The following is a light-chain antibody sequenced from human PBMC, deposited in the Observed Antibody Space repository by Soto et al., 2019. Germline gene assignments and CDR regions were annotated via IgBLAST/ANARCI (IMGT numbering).Light chain of an antibody. CDR1: QSVGRY. Sequence: DIVLTQSPATLSLSPGERVTLSCRASQSVGRYLAWYQQKPGQAPRLLIYDASNRATGIPARFSGSGSGTDFTLTISSLEPEDFAVYYCQQRSNWPPITFGQGTRLET. J-gene: IGKJ5*01. V-gene: IGKV3-11*01. CDR2: DAS. CDR3: QQRSNWPPIT.